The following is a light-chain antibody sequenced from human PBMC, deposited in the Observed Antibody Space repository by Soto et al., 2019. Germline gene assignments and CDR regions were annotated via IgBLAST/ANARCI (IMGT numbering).Light chain of an antibody. CDR1: SSDVGGYNY. CDR3: CSYAGSSKV. J-gene: IGLJ2*01. V-gene: IGLV2-11*01. CDR2: DVS. Sequence: QSALTQPRSVSGSPGRSVTISCTGTSSDVGGYNYVSWYQQHPGKAPKLMIYDVSKRPSGVPDRFSGSKSCNTASLTISGLQAEDEADYYCCSYAGSSKVFGGGTKLTVL.